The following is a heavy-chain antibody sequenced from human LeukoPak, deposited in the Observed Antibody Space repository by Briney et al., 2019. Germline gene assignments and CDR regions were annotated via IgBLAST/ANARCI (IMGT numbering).Heavy chain of an antibody. CDR3: ARDVADCSGGSCYSWFDP. V-gene: IGHV4-61*02. CDR1: GGSISSGSYY. CDR2: IYTSGST. J-gene: IGHJ5*02. D-gene: IGHD2-15*01. Sequence: SQTLSLTCTVSGGSISSGSYYWSWIRQPAGKGQEWIGRIYTSGSTNYNPSLKSRVTISVDTSKNQFSLKLSSVTAADTAVYYCARDVADCSGGSCYSWFDPWGQGTLVTVSS.